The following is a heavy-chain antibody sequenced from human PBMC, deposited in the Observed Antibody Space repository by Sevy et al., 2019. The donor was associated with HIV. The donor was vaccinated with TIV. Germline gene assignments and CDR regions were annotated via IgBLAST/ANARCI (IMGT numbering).Heavy chain of an antibody. D-gene: IGHD2-8*01. CDR2: LSFGCGEI. CDR1: GFTFSKYS. J-gene: IGHJ4*02. Sequence: GESLKISCAASGFTFSKYSMSWVRHPPGQGLEWVSTLSFGCGEINYADSVKGRFTISRDNSKSSVYLQMNNLRPEDTAVYYCAREGCTKPHDYWGQGTLVTVSS. V-gene: IGHV3-23*01. CDR3: AREGCTKPHDY.